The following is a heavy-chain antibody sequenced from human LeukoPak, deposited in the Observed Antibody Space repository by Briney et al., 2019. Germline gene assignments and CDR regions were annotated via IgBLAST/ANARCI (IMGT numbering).Heavy chain of an antibody. Sequence: PGGSLRLSCAASGFTFTSYWMHWVRQALGKGLVWVSRINTDGSSTSYADSVKGRFTISRDNAKNTLYLQMNSLRAEDTAVYYCARDTYDSSGYYYGPFDYWGQGTLVTVSS. V-gene: IGHV3-74*01. CDR2: INTDGSST. CDR3: ARDTYDSSGYYYGPFDY. CDR1: GFTFTSYW. D-gene: IGHD3-22*01. J-gene: IGHJ4*02.